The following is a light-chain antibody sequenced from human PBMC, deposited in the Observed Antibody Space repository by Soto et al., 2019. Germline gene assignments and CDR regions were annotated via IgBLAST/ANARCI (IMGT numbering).Light chain of an antibody. CDR3: CSNADSSTFAVV. J-gene: IGLJ2*01. CDR2: EGS. Sequence: QSALTQPASVSGSPGQSITISCTGTSSDVGRYNLVSWYQQHPGKAPKLMIYEGSKRPSGVSNRFSGSKSGNTASLTISGLRAEAEAEYYCCSNADSSTFAVVLGGGTKLTVL. CDR1: SSDVGRYNL. V-gene: IGLV2-23*03.